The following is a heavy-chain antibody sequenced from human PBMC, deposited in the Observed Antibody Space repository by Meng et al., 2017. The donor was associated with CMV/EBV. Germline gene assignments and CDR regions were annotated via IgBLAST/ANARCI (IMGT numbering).Heavy chain of an antibody. J-gene: IGHJ6*02. CDR3: AKDHRGRFIVGPRADGGHGMDV. CDR1: GIIFTTYG. CDR2: IRYDGSNK. Sequence: GGSLRLSCALSGIIFTTYGLHWVRQAPGKGLEWVAFIRYDGSNKYYADSVKGRFTISRDNSKNTMYLQMNSLRGEDTAIYYCAKDHRGRFIVGPRADGGHGMDVWGQGTTVTVSS. V-gene: IGHV3-30*02. D-gene: IGHD1-26*01.